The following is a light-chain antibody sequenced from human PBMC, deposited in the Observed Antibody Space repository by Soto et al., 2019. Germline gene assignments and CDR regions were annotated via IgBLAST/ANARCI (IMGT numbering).Light chain of an antibody. CDR3: QHYSRTLPWT. Sequence: PGETATLSCRASQTVGTNFLAWYQQKPGQAPRLLMFGTSNRATDIPDRFGGSGSGTDFTLTISRLEPEDVAVYYCQHYSRTLPWTFGQGTKVDI. CDR2: GTS. V-gene: IGKV3-20*01. CDR1: QTVGTNF. J-gene: IGKJ1*01.